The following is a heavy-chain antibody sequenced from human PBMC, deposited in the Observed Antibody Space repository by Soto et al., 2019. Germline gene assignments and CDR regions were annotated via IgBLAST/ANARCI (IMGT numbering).Heavy chain of an antibody. Sequence: SETLSLTCAVSGGSLSRGGFSWGWVRKPPGQGPEWIGCIYYRGTTNYNASFNSRVTISVDTSKNQFSLKLTSVTTADTAVYYCARGGGSPYHDHEFDYWGQGILVNVSS. CDR3: ARGGGSPYHDHEFDY. D-gene: IGHD2-2*01. J-gene: IGHJ4*02. CDR2: IYYRGTT. CDR1: GGSLSRGGFS. V-gene: IGHV4-61*08.